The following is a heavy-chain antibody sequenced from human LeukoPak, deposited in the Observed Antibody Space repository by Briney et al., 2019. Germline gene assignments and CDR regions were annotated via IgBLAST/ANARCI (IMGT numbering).Heavy chain of an antibody. Sequence: GGSLRLSCAASGFPFAPFWMTWVRQAPGKGLEWVSAISRSGDSTYYTDSVKGRFTISRDNSRNTLSLQMNNLRAEDTAVYYCAKTRGSGSQYYSDYWGQGTLVTVSS. CDR2: ISRSGDST. V-gene: IGHV3-23*01. CDR3: AKTRGSGSQYYSDY. CDR1: GFPFAPFW. J-gene: IGHJ4*02. D-gene: IGHD3-10*01.